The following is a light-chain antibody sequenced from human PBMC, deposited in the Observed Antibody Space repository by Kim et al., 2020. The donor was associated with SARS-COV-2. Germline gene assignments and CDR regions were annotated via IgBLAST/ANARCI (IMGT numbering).Light chain of an antibody. Sequence: EIVLTQSPGTLSLSRGESATLSCRASQTINNNYLAWYQHKSGQTPRLLIYGASSRATGVSDRFSGSGSGTDFTLTISRLEPEDVAVFYCQQYSTSPITFGQGTRLEIK. V-gene: IGKV3-20*01. CDR3: QQYSTSPIT. J-gene: IGKJ5*01. CDR1: QTINNNY. CDR2: GAS.